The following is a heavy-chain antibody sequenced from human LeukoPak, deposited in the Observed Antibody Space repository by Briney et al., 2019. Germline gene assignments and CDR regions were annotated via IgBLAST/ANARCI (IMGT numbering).Heavy chain of an antibody. Sequence: PSETLSLTCAVSGGSISSNSYYWGWIRQPPGKGLEWIGSIYYSGSTYYNPSLKSRVTISVDTSKNQFSLKLSSVTAADTAVYYCARETGELPYYSDYWGQGTLVTVSS. CDR2: IYYSGST. J-gene: IGHJ4*02. V-gene: IGHV4-39*07. CDR3: ARETGELPYYSDY. CDR1: GGSISSNSYY. D-gene: IGHD3-10*01.